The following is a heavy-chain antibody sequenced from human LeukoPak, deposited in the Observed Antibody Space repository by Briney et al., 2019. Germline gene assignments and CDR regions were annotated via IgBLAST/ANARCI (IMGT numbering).Heavy chain of an antibody. CDR3: ARARGYCSRPRDPMCRSYWYFDL. Sequence: GGSLRLSCAASGFTFSSYSMNWVRQAPGKGLEWVSSISSSSSYIYYADSVKGRFTISRDNAKNSLYLQMNSLRAEDTAVYYCARARGYCSRPRDPMCRSYWYFDLLGRGTLVTVSS. CDR2: ISSSSSYI. V-gene: IGHV3-21*01. CDR1: GFTFSSYS. J-gene: IGHJ2*01. D-gene: IGHD6-13*01.